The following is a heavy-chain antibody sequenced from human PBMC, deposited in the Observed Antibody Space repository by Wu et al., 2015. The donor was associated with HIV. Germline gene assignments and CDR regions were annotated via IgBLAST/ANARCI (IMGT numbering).Heavy chain of an antibody. J-gene: IGHJ6*03. Sequence: QVQLVQSEGEVKKPGASVKVSCKASGYTFTGYYLHWVRQAPGQGLEWMGYINPDSGDTKYAQKFQGRVTMTRDTSISTAYMELRRLTFDDTAVYFCARGDQLYYYYFYMDVWGKGTTVTVSS. CDR2: INPDSGDT. CDR1: GYTFTGYY. D-gene: IGHD5-24*01. CDR3: ARGDQLYYYYFYMDV. V-gene: IGHV1-2*02.